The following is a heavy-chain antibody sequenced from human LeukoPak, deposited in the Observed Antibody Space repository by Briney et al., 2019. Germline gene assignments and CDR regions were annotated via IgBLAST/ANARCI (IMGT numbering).Heavy chain of an antibody. D-gene: IGHD3-22*01. V-gene: IGHV3-53*01. CDR3: ARAGDYDSSGYYSPFDY. J-gene: IGHJ4*02. Sequence: GGSLRLSCAASGFTVSSNYMSWVRQAPGKGLEWVSVIYSGGSTYYADSVKGRFTISRDNSKNTLYLQMNSLRAEDTAVYYCARAGDYDSSGYYSPFDYWGQGTLVTVSS. CDR2: IYSGGST. CDR1: GFTVSSNY.